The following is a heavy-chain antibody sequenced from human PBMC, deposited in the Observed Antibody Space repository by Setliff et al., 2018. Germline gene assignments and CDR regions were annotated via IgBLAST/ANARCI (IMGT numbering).Heavy chain of an antibody. Sequence: SETLSLTCTVSGGSISNYYWSWIRQPPGKGLEWIGYIYYSGTTNSIPSLKSRVTISVDTSKNQFSLKLSSVAAADTAVYYCARGFDVCGGGACYTDGPYYFDYWGLGTLVTVSS. D-gene: IGHD2-21*02. V-gene: IGHV4-59*12. CDR3: ARGFDVCGGGACYTDGPYYFDY. J-gene: IGHJ4*02. CDR1: GGSISNYY. CDR2: IYYSGTT.